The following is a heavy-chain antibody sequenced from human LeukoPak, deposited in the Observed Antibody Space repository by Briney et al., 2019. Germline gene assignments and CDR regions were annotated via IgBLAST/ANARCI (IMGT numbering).Heavy chain of an antibody. D-gene: IGHD5-24*01. V-gene: IGHV4-34*01. CDR1: GGSFSGYF. CDR2: ISHGGST. CDR3: ASSITPEDY. J-gene: IGHJ4*02. Sequence: SETLSLTCSVYGGSFSGYFWSWIRQPPGKGLEGIGEISHGGSTIYNPSLKSRITISVDTSKNQFSLRPNSVTAADAAVYYCASSITPEDYWGQGTLVTVSS.